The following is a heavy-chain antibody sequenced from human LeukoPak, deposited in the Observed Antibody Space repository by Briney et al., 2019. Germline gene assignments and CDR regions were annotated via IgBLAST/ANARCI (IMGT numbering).Heavy chain of an antibody. CDR2: ISYDGSNK. CDR1: GFTFSSYG. J-gene: IGHJ3*02. V-gene: IGHV3-30*03. Sequence: GGSLRLSCAASGFTFSSYGMHWVRQAPGKGLEWVAVISYDGSNKFYADSVKGRFTISRDNSKNTLYLQMNSLRAEDTAVYYCARKWELGMGAFDIWGHGTMVTVSS. D-gene: IGHD1-26*01. CDR3: ARKWELGMGAFDI.